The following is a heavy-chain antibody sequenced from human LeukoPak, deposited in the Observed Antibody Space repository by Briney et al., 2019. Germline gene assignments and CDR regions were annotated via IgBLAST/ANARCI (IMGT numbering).Heavy chain of an antibody. Sequence: ASVKVSCKASGYTFTSYAMNWVRQAPGQGLEWMGWINTNTGNPTYAQGFTGRFVFSLDTSVSTAYLQISSLKAEDTAVYYCARGLDSSGYSWSYFSSDDAFDIWGQGTMVTVSS. J-gene: IGHJ3*02. CDR1: GYTFTSYA. CDR3: ARGLDSSGYSWSYFSSDDAFDI. V-gene: IGHV7-4-1*02. D-gene: IGHD3-22*01. CDR2: INTNTGNP.